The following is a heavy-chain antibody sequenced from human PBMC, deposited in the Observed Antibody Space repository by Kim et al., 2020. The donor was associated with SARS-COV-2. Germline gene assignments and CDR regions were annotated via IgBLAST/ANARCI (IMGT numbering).Heavy chain of an antibody. D-gene: IGHD2-21*01. Sequence: GGSLRLSCAASGFTFSSYWMHWVHQAPGKGLVWVSNINSDGSTTNYADSVKGRFTISRDNAKNTLYLQMNSLRADDTAMYYCARPPGRGGDFDYWGQGTLVTVSS. CDR2: INSDGSTT. V-gene: IGHV3-74*01. J-gene: IGHJ4*02. CDR1: GFTFSSYW. CDR3: ARPPGRGGDFDY.